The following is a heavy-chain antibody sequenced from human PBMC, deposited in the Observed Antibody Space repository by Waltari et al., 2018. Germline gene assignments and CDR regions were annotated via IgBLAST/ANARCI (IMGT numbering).Heavy chain of an antibody. CDR2: ISSGSGRI. Sequence: VHGGGSLRLSCAASGFTFSSYSMNWVRQAPGKGLEWVSYISSGSGRIYYADSVKGRFTISRDNAKNSLYLQMNSLRAEDTAVYYCVRDEAWSFDYWGQGTLVTVSS. D-gene: IGHD2-21*01. CDR3: VRDEAWSFDY. J-gene: IGHJ4*02. CDR1: GFTFSSYS. V-gene: IGHV3-48*04.